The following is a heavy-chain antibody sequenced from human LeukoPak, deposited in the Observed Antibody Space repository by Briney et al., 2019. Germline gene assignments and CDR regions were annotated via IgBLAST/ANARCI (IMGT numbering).Heavy chain of an antibody. CDR3: ARVSIVVVPAAILDDAFDI. V-gene: IGHV1-18*01. CDR1: GYTFTSYG. Sequence: ASVKVSCTASGYTFTSYGISWVRQAPGQGLEWMGWISAYSGNTNYAQKLQGRVTMTTDTSTSTAYMELRSLRSDDTAVYYCARVSIVVVPAAILDDAFDIWGQGTMVTVSS. J-gene: IGHJ3*02. D-gene: IGHD2-2*02. CDR2: ISAYSGNT.